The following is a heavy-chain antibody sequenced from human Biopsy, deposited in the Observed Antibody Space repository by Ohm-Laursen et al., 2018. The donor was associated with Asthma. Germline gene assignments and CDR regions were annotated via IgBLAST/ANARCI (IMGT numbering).Heavy chain of an antibody. CDR3: ARGDSSGWSHYYFDY. J-gene: IGHJ4*02. CDR2: LIPVLGTP. CDR1: GDSFSNYA. Sequence: SVKVSCKASGDSFSNYAISWVRQVPGQGLEWMGGLIPVLGTPDHAQMFEGRVTITADESTSTAYMELSSLSSEDTAVYYCARGDSSGWSHYYFDYWGQGTLVTVSS. V-gene: IGHV1-69*13. D-gene: IGHD6-19*01.